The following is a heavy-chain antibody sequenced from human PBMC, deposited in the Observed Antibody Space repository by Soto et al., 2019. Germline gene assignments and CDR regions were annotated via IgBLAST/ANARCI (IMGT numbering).Heavy chain of an antibody. J-gene: IGHJ4*02. Sequence: QVQLVQSGAEVKKPGSSVKVSCKASGGTFSSYSINWVRQATGQGLEWMGEIITIFGTANYAQKFQGRVTITADDSTSTAYMELSSLGSEDTAVDYCAREGGRHSGGSAYWGEGTLVTVSS. CDR3: AREGGRHSGGSAY. D-gene: IGHD3-16*01. CDR2: IITIFGTA. CDR1: GGTFSSYS. V-gene: IGHV1-69*01.